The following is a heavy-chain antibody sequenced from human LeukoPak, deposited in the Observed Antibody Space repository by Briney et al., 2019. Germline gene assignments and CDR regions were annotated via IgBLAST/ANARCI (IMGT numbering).Heavy chain of an antibody. CDR1: GYTLTSYY. Sequence: ASVKVSCKASGYTLTSYYMHWVRQAPGQGLEWMGIINPSGGSTSYAQKFQGRVTMTRDTSTSTVYMELSSLRSEDTAVYYCAPQRIAAAGEFDYWGQGTLVTVSS. CDR3: APQRIAAAGEFDY. V-gene: IGHV1-46*01. CDR2: INPSGGST. D-gene: IGHD6-13*01. J-gene: IGHJ4*02.